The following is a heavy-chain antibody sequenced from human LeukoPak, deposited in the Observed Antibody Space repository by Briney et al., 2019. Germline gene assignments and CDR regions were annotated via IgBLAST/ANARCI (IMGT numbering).Heavy chain of an antibody. CDR2: IKQDGSEK. CDR3: VRLIVGAIDY. V-gene: IGHV3-7*01. Sequence: PGGSLRLSCAASGFTFSNYWMSWVRQAPGKGLEWVANIKQDGSEKYYVDSVKGRFIISRDNAKSSLYVQMNSLRADDTAVYYCVRLIVGAIDYWGQGTLVTVSS. CDR1: GFTFSNYW. D-gene: IGHD1-26*01. J-gene: IGHJ4*02.